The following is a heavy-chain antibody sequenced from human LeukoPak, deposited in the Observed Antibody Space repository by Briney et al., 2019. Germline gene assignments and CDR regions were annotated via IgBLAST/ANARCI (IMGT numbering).Heavy chain of an antibody. V-gene: IGHV3-21*01. CDR2: IGSSSSYI. J-gene: IGHJ4*02. D-gene: IGHD3-16*01. CDR1: GFTFSSYS. CDR3: ARGLIGSIDY. Sequence: GGSLRLSCAASGFTFSSYSMNWVRQAPGKGLEWVSSIGSSSSYIYYADSVKGRFTISRDNAKNSLYLQMNSLRAEDTAVYYCARGLIGSIDYWGQGTLVTVSS.